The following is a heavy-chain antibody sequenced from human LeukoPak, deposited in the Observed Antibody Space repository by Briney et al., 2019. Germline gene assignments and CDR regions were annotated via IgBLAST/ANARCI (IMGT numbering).Heavy chain of an antibody. J-gene: IGHJ6*03. CDR1: VGSFSGYY. V-gene: IGHV4-34*01. D-gene: IGHD3-10*01. CDR3: ARGYYGSGSHCCHMDV. Sequence: PSETLSLTCAVYVGSFSGYYWSWIRQPPGKGLEWIGEINHSGSTNYNSSLKSRVTISVDTSKNQFSLKLSSVTAADTAVYYCARGYYGSGSHCCHMDVWGKGTTITVS. CDR2: INHSGST.